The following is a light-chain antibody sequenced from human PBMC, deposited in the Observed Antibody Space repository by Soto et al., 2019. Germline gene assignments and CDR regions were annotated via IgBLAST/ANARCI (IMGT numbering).Light chain of an antibody. CDR1: QTVSIY. CDR3: QQRSNWSYT. CDR2: DAS. Sequence: EIVLTQSPATLSLSPGERATLSCRASQTVSIYLAWYQQKPGQAPRLLMYDASTRATGIPGRFSGSGSGTDFTLTISSLEPEDFAVYYCQQRSNWSYTFGQGTKLEIK. J-gene: IGKJ2*01. V-gene: IGKV3-11*01.